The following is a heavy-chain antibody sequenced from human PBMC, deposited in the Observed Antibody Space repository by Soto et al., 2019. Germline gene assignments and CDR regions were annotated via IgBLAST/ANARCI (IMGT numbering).Heavy chain of an antibody. V-gene: IGHV3-30*02. CDR1: GFTFSSYG. Sequence: PGGSLRLSCAASGFTFSSYGMHWVRQAPGKGLEWVAFIWHDGGNKFYAESVKGRFTISRDNSKNTVYLQMNSLRAEDTAVCYCVRYSWNDKNFDYWGQGTLVTVSS. CDR3: VRYSWNDKNFDY. CDR2: IWHDGGNK. J-gene: IGHJ4*02. D-gene: IGHD1-20*01.